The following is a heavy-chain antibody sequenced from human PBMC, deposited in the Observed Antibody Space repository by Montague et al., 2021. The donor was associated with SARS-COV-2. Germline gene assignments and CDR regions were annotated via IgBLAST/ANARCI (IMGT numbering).Heavy chain of an antibody. CDR1: GGSISSGGYY. Sequence: TLSLTCTVSGGSISSGGYYWSWIRQHPGKGLEWIGYIYYSGSTYYNPSLESRVTISVDTSKNQFSLKLSSVTAADTAVYYCARHALGYFDWLNEGYFDYWGQGTLVTVSS. D-gene: IGHD3-9*01. CDR2: IYYSGST. J-gene: IGHJ4*02. CDR3: ARHALGYFDWLNEGYFDY. V-gene: IGHV4-31*03.